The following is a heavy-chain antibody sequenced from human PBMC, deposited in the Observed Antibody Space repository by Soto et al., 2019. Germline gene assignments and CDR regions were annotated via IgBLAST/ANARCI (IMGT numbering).Heavy chain of an antibody. CDR3: ARGAMAGNEVPGD. CDR1: GGIFSSYV. V-gene: IGHV1-69*01. CDR2: ITPILGTA. Sequence: QVQLVQSGAEVKKPGSSVKVSCKASGGIFSSYVIAWVRQAPGQGLDWMGGITPILGTAKYAQNFQGRVTITADESTSTAYMELSSLRSEDTAVYYCARGAMAGNEVPGDWGQGTLVTVSS. D-gene: IGHD1-1*01. J-gene: IGHJ1*01.